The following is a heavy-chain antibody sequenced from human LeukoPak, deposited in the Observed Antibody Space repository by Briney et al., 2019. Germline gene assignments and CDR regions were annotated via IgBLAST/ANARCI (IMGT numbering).Heavy chain of an antibody. CDR3: AKLGAYSSSWYGFCDY. J-gene: IGHJ4*02. Sequence: GESLKISRKGSGYTFTTYWIGWVRHMPGKGLEWMGIIYPDDSDTRYSPSFQGQVTISVDKSISTAYLQWSSLKASDTAMYYCAKLGAYSSSWYGFCDYWGQGTLVTVSS. D-gene: IGHD6-13*01. V-gene: IGHV5-51*01. CDR1: GYTFTTYW. CDR2: IYPDDSDT.